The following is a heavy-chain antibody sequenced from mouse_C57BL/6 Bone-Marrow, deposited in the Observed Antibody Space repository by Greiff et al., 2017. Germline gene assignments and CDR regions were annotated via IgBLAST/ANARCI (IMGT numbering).Heavy chain of an antibody. CDR1: GYSFTDYN. Sequence: VQLKQSGPELVKPGASVKISCKASGYSFTDYNMNWVKQSNGKSLEWIGVINPNYGTTSYNQKFKGKATLTVDQSSSTAYMQLNSLTSEDSAVYYCAKGIYYGILYYFDDWGQGTTLTVSS. D-gene: IGHD2-1*01. CDR3: AKGIYYGILYYFDD. J-gene: IGHJ2*01. CDR2: INPNYGTT. V-gene: IGHV1-39*01.